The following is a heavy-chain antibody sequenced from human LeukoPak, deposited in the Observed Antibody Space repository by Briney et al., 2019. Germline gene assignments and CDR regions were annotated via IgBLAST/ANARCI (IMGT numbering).Heavy chain of an antibody. D-gene: IGHD2-21*02. V-gene: IGHV3-23*01. J-gene: IGHJ4*02. Sequence: GGSLSLSCPASTFTFSSIPMACVRHPPGEGLEWVSSISGSGGSTFFADSVKGRLTISRDNSKNTLYLQMNSLRAEDTAVYYCARGGGDCGGDCFYYFAYWGQGTLVTVSS. CDR1: TFTFSSIP. CDR2: ISGSGGST. CDR3: ARGGGDCGGDCFYYFAY.